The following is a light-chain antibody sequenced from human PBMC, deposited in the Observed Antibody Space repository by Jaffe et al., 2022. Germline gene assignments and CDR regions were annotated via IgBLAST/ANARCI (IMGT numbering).Light chain of an antibody. V-gene: IGLV2-14*01. J-gene: IGLJ2*01. CDR1: SSDVSAYNY. CDR2: EVS. Sequence: QSALTQPASVSGSPGQSITISCTGTSSDVSAYNYVSWYQQHPGKAPKLMIYEVSNRPSGVSNRFSGSKSGNTASLTISGLQAEDEADYYCSSYTSSSTLDVVFGGGTKLTVL. CDR3: SSYTSSSTLDVV.